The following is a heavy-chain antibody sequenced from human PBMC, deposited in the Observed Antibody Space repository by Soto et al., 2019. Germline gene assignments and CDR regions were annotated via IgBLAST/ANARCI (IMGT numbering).Heavy chain of an antibody. CDR2: ISYDGSNK. CDR3: ARERVAGYFDD. CDR1: GFTFSSYA. J-gene: IGHJ4*02. V-gene: IGHV3-30-3*01. D-gene: IGHD6-19*01. Sequence: GGSLRLSCAASGFTFSSYAMHWVRQAPGKGLEWVAVISYDGSNKYYADSVKGRFTISRDNSKNTLYLQMNSLRAEDTAVYYCARERVAGYFDDWGQGTLVTVSS.